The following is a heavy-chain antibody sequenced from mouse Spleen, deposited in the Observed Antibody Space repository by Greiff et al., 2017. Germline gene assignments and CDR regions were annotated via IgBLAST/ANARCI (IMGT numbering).Heavy chain of an antibody. J-gene: IGHJ4*01. CDR3: AQGGDSSGYDAMDY. Sequence: VQLQESGAELARPGASVKLSCKASGYTFTSYGISWVKQRTGQGLEWIGEIYPRSGNTYYNEKFKGKATLTADKSSSTAYMELRSLTSEDSAVYFCAQGGDSSGYDAMDYWGQGTSVTVSS. CDR1: GYTFTSYG. D-gene: IGHD3-2*01. CDR2: IYPRSGNT. V-gene: IGHV1-81*01.